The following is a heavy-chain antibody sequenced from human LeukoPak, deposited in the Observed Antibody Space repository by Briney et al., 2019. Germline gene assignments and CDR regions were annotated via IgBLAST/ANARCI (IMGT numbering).Heavy chain of an antibody. V-gene: IGHV3-7*04. CDR1: GFTASSNY. CDR3: ARNVLLWFGELFPYNWFDP. Sequence: GGSLRLSCAASGFTASSNYMSWVRQAPGKGLEWVANIKQDGSEKYYVDSVKGRFTISRDNAKNSLYLQMNSLRAEDTAVYYCARNVLLWFGELFPYNWFDPWGQGTLVTVSS. CDR2: IKQDGSEK. D-gene: IGHD3-10*01. J-gene: IGHJ5*02.